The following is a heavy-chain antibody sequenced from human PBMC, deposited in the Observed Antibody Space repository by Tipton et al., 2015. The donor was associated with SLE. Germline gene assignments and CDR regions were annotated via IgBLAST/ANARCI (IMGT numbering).Heavy chain of an antibody. Sequence: GSLRLSCAPSGFTFSYYWMSWVRQAPGKGLEWVSSLRSSTGYTFYADSVKGRFTISRDNAKSSLYLQMNSPRADDTAVYYCARVESSGHNYYAMGVWGQGTTVTVSS. CDR2: LRSSTGYT. D-gene: IGHD3-22*01. CDR1: GFTFSYYW. V-gene: IGHV3-21*03. CDR3: ARVESSGHNYYAMGV. J-gene: IGHJ6*02.